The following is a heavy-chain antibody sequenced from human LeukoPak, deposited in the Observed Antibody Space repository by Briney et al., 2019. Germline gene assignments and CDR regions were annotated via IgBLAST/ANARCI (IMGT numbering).Heavy chain of an antibody. V-gene: IGHV3-23*01. D-gene: IGHD1-14*01. J-gene: IGHJ4*02. CDR1: GFTFSSYD. CDR3: AKPARTDYADY. CDR2: ISGSGDKR. Sequence: GGTLRLSCAASGFTFSSYDMNWVRQVPGKGLEWVSSISGSGDKRYYADSVKGRFTISRDNSKNTLYLQMNSLRAEDTAVYYCAKPARTDYADYWGQGTQVTVSS.